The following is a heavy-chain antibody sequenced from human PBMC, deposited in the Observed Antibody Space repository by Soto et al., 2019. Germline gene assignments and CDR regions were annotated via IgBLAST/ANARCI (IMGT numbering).Heavy chain of an antibody. CDR1: GFTFSSYG. CDR3: GRDGGGNLPLYCYGMDV. CDR2: IWYDGSNK. J-gene: IGHJ6*02. D-gene: IGHD3-16*01. V-gene: IGHV3-33*01. Sequence: QVQLVESGGGVVQPGRSLRLSCAASGFTFSSYGMHWVRQAPGKGLEWVAVIWYDGSNKYYADSVKGRFTISRDNSKNALYLQMNSLRSEDTAVCYCGRDGGGNLPLYCYGMDVWGQGTTVTVSS.